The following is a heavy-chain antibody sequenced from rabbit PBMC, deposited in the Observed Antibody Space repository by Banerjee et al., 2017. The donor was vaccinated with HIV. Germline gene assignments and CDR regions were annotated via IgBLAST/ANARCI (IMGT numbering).Heavy chain of an antibody. CDR3: ARDLAGVIGWNFNL. D-gene: IGHD4-1*01. J-gene: IGHJ4*01. V-gene: IGHV1S40*01. Sequence: RQAPGKGLEWIGHIYTGSSGATYYASWAKGRFTISKTSSTTVTLQMTSLTAADTATYFCARDLAGVIGWNFNLWGPGTLVTVS. CDR2: IYTGSSGAT.